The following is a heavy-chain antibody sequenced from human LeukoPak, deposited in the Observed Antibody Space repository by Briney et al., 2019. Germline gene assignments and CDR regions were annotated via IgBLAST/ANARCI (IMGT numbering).Heavy chain of an antibody. CDR3: ARYDNWNYYMDV. V-gene: IGHV4-39*01. CDR1: GGSISSSSYY. CDR2: IYYSGST. D-gene: IGHD1-20*01. Sequence: SETLSLTCTVSGGSISSSSYYWGWIRQPPGKGLEWIGSIYYSGSTYYNPSLKSRVTISVYTSKNHSCLKLCSLTASYTAVYSCARYDNWNYYMDVWGKGTTVTVSS. J-gene: IGHJ6*03.